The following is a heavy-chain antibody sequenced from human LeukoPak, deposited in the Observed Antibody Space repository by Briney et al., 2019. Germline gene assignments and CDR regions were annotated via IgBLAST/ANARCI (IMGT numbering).Heavy chain of an antibody. CDR3: ARDRRFYYDSSGYGDY. V-gene: IGHV3-48*04. CDR1: GFTVSSNY. J-gene: IGHJ4*02. Sequence: GGSLRLSCAASGFTVSSNYMSWVRQAPGKGLEWISYISSVSSTIFYADSVKGRFTISRDNAKNSLYLQMNSLRVEDTAVYYCARDRRFYYDSSGYGDYWGQGTLVTVSS. D-gene: IGHD3-22*01. CDR2: ISSVSSTI.